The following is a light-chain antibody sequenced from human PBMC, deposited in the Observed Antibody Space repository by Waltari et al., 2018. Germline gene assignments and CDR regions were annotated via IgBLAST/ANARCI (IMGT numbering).Light chain of an antibody. CDR2: WAS. V-gene: IGKV4-1*01. J-gene: IGKJ1*01. CDR3: HQYCSTPLT. CDR1: QSVIHSSNTRSS. Sequence: DIVMTQSPDSLAVSLGDRATINCKSRQSVIHSSNTRSSLAWYQQKPGQPPKLLIYWASTRQPGVPDRFSGSGSGTDFTLTISTLQAEDVAVYYCHQYCSTPLTFGQGTKVDIK.